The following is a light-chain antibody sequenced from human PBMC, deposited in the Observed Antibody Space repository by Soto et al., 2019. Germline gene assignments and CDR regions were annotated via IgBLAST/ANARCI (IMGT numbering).Light chain of an antibody. CDR2: GAS. CDR1: QIVSSN. Sequence: EIVITHSPATLSVSPVERATLSFMASQIVSSNLAWYQQKPGQAPRLLIYGASTRATGIPARFSGSGSGTEFNLTISSLQSEDFAVYYCQQYNNWPPTKKFGQGTKVDIK. V-gene: IGKV3-15*01. CDR3: QQYNNWPPTKK. J-gene: IGKJ1*01.